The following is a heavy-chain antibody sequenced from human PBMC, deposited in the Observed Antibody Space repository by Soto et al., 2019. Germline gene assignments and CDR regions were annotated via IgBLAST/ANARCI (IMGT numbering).Heavy chain of an antibody. J-gene: IGHJ4*02. CDR2: TSYDGLNT. Sequence: GSLRLSCAVSGSTLSTFAMHWVRQAPGKGLEWVATTSYDGLNTFYGESVRGRFSISRDTSKNTLFLQMNSLKTEDTAVYYCAKSSSGLRDYFDSWGRGTLVTVSS. CDR3: AKSSSGLRDYFDS. D-gene: IGHD3-10*01. V-gene: IGHV3-30-3*02. CDR1: GSTLSTFA.